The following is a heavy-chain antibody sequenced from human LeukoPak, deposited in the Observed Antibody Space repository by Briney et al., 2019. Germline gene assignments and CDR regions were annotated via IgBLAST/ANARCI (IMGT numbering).Heavy chain of an antibody. J-gene: IGHJ4*02. CDR1: GFTFSTFW. D-gene: IGHD4-17*01. V-gene: IGHV3-74*01. CDR3: AKVLYGDLYYFDY. Sequence: PGGSLRLSCATSGFTFSTFWMHWVRQAPGKGLVWVSRINHDGSSTNYADSVKGRFTISRDNAKNTLYLQMNSLRAEDTAVYYCAKVLYGDLYYFDYWGQGSLVTVSS. CDR2: INHDGSST.